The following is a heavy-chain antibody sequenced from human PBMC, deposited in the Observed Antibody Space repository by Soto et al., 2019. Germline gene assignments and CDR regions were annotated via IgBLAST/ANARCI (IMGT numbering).Heavy chain of an antibody. CDR2: MNPNTGNS. V-gene: IGHV1-8*01. CDR1: GYTFTSYD. D-gene: IGHD1-1*01. CDR3: ARRAETNGWNGFGADKYYFDF. Sequence: QVQLVQSGAEVRKPGASVKVSCEASGYTFTSYDIYWVRQATGQGLEWMGWMNPNTGNSAYAHKFQGRVTRTSDTSISTAHMELSSLRSEDTDVYYCARRAETNGWNGFGADKYYFDFWGQGTLVTVSS. J-gene: IGHJ4*02.